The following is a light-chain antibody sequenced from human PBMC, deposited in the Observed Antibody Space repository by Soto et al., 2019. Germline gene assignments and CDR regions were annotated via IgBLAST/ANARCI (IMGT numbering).Light chain of an antibody. V-gene: IGKV3-15*01. CDR3: QQYNNWPPTWT. CDR2: GAS. J-gene: IGKJ1*01. CDR1: QSVSSN. Sequence: EILMTQSPATLSVSAGERAPLSCRASQSVSSNFAWYQQKPGQAPRLLIYGASTRATGIPARLSGSGCGTEFTLTISSLQSEDFAVYHCQQYNNWPPTWTFGQGTKVDIK.